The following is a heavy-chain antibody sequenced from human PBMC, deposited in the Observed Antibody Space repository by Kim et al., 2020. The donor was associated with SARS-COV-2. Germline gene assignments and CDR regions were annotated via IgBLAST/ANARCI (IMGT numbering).Heavy chain of an antibody. CDR3: TYRSSYTIFGVVTLDDY. Sequence: GGSLRLSCAASGFTFSNAWMSWVRQAPGKGLEWVGRIKSKTDGGTTDYAAPVKGRFTISRDDSKNTLYLQMNSLKTEDTAVYYCTYRSSYTIFGVVTLDDYWGQGTLVTVSS. V-gene: IGHV3-15*01. CDR2: IKSKTDGGTT. CDR1: GFTFSNAW. D-gene: IGHD3-3*01. J-gene: IGHJ4*02.